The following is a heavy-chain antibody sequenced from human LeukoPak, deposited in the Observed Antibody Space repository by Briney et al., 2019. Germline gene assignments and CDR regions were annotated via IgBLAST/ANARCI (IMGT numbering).Heavy chain of an antibody. V-gene: IGHV2-5*01. D-gene: IGHD4-23*01. CDR3: THTVDYGGNPNDY. Sequence: TLSLTCTVSGGSIGSHFWSWIRQPPGKALEWLALIYWNDDKRYSPSLKNRLTITKDTSENQVVLTLTNMEPVDTATYYCTHTVDYGGNPNDYWGQGTLVTVSS. CDR2: IYWNDDK. CDR1: GGSIGSHFW. J-gene: IGHJ4*02.